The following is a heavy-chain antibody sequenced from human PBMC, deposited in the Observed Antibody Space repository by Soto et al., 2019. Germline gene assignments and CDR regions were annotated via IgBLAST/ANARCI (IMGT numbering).Heavy chain of an antibody. CDR3: ANWGHGSSWYHFDY. CDR2: ISYEGSNK. CDR1: GLTFSSFG. J-gene: IGHJ4*02. D-gene: IGHD6-13*01. Sequence: QVQLVESGGGVVQPGRSLRLSCAASGLTFSSFGMHWVRQAPGKGLEWGAVISYEGSNKNYADSVKGRFTISRDNSKNTLYLQMNSLRAEDTAVYYCANWGHGSSWYHFDYWGQGTLVTVSS. V-gene: IGHV3-30*18.